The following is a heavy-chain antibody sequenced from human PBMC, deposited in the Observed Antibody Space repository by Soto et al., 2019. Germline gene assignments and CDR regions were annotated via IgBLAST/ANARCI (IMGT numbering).Heavy chain of an antibody. Sequence: QVQLVESGGGVVQPGRSLRLSCAASGFTFSSYGMHWVRQAPGKGLEWVAGIWYDGSNKYYADSVKGRFTISRDNSKNTLYLQMNSLRAEYTAVYYCAREKYYYDSSGYFVFDYWGQGTLVTVSS. V-gene: IGHV3-33*01. D-gene: IGHD3-22*01. CDR3: AREKYYYDSSGYFVFDY. CDR1: GFTFSSYG. CDR2: IWYDGSNK. J-gene: IGHJ4*02.